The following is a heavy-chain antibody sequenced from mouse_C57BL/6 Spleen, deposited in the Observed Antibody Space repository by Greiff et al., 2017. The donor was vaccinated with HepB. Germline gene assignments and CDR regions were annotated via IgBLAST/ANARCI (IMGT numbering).Heavy chain of an antibody. CDR1: GYTFTTYP. Sequence: VKLMESGAELVKPGASVKMSCKASGYTFTTYPIEWMKQNHGKSLEWIGNFHPYNDDTKYNEKFKGKATLTVEKSSSTVYLELSRLTSDDSAVYYCARWIDGYYGYFDYWGQGTTLTVSS. J-gene: IGHJ2*01. CDR2: FHPYNDDT. D-gene: IGHD2-3*01. V-gene: IGHV1-47*01. CDR3: ARWIDGYYGYFDY.